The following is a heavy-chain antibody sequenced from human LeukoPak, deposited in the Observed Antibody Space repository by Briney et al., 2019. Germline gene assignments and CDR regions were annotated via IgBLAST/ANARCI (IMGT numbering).Heavy chain of an antibody. D-gene: IGHD4-17*01. Sequence: PSQTLSLTCTVSGGSISSGGYDWTWIRQHPGKGLEWIGYRYYSGSSFYNPSLKTRVIISLDTSENQVSLRLSSVTAADTAVYYCVRRPTHGDYFDAFDIWGQGTMVTVSS. J-gene: IGHJ3*02. V-gene: IGHV4-31*03. CDR3: VRRPTHGDYFDAFDI. CDR1: GGSISSGGYD. CDR2: RYYSGSS.